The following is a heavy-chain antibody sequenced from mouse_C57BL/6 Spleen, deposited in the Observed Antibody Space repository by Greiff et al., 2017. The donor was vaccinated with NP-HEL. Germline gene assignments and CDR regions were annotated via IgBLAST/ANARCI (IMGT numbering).Heavy chain of an antibody. Sequence: QVQLQQSGPELVKPGASVKISCKASGYAFSSSWMNWVKQRPGKGLEWIGRIYPGDGDTNYNGKFKGKATLTADKSSSTAYMQLSSLTSEDSAVYFCAITTVVDAYWGQGTLVTVSA. CDR3: AITTVVDAY. CDR1: GYAFSSSW. V-gene: IGHV1-82*01. CDR2: IYPGDGDT. J-gene: IGHJ3*01. D-gene: IGHD1-1*01.